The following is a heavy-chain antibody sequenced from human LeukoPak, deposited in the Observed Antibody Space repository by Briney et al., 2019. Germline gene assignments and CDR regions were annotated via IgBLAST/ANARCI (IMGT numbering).Heavy chain of an antibody. J-gene: IGHJ3*01. CDR2: IEANGGTT. CDR3: AKDWPSEWQRLPDYDAVDV. Sequence: PGGSLRLSCAASGFTFNNYAMTWVRQAPGKGLERVSTIEANGGTTYSPDYVKGRFYISRDNSKNTLYLEMDSLRVEDTAVYYCAKDWPSEWQRLPDYDAVDVWGQGIMVTVSS. D-gene: IGHD6-25*01. CDR1: GFTFNNYA. V-gene: IGHV3-23*01.